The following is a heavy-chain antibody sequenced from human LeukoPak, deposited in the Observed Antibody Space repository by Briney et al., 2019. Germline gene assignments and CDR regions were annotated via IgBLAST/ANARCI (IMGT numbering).Heavy chain of an antibody. J-gene: IGHJ6*02. Sequence: GGSLRLACAASGFTVSSNYMSWVRQAPGKGLEWVSVIYSVGSTYYADSVKGRFTISRHNSKNTLYLQMNSLRAEDTAVYYCARGPRGSGSYYNYYYYGMNVWGQGTTVTVSS. CDR3: ARGPRGSGSYYNYYYYGMNV. CDR2: IYSVGST. CDR1: GFTVSSNY. V-gene: IGHV3-53*04. D-gene: IGHD3-10*01.